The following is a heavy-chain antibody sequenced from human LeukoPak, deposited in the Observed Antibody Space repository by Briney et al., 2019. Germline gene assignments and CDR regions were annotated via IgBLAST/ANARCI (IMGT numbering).Heavy chain of an antibody. V-gene: IGHV3-30*02. CDR3: ARDWGRGTSGSGWYNWFDP. D-gene: IGHD6-19*01. CDR1: EFLFSDYA. J-gene: IGHJ5*02. Sequence: GGSLRLSCAASEFLFSDYAFHWVRQAPGKGLEWVALIRHDGSNEYYADSVKCRFTTSRDNSKSTVYLQMNSLRLEDTAIYYCARDWGRGTSGSGWYNWFDPWGQGTLVTVSS. CDR2: IRHDGSNE.